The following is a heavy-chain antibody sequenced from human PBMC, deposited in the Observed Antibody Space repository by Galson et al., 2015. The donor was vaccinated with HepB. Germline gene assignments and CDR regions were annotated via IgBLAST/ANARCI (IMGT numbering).Heavy chain of an antibody. Sequence: SVKVSCKASGVTFRNSAISWVRQAPGQGLEWVAQIIPILGTTMFSQKFQDRVILTADESTSTAYMELSSLRSDDTAAYYCARDRDYRFGYWGQGTLVTVSS. J-gene: IGHJ4*02. CDR1: GVTFRNSA. D-gene: IGHD4/OR15-4a*01. CDR3: ARDRDYRFGY. CDR2: IIPILGTT. V-gene: IGHV1-69*11.